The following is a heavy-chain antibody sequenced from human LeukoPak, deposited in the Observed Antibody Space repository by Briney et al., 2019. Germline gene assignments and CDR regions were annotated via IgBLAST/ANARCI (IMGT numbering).Heavy chain of an antibody. D-gene: IGHD6-13*01. J-gene: IGHJ4*02. CDR2: TVLGSGDT. CDR1: GLTFSTSA. Sequence: ASVKVSCKAFGLTFSTSAMQWVRQTRGQGLEWIGWTVLGSGDTNYAQSLKERVTITRDMSTSTAYMEVSSLTSGDTAMYYCAAGFSNRGYIYWGQGTLVTVSS. V-gene: IGHV1-58*02. CDR3: AAGFSNRGYIY.